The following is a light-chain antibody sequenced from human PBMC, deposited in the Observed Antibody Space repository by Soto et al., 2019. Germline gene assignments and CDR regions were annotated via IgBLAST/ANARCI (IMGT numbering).Light chain of an antibody. CDR2: EVS. CDR3: SSYTSTNIVV. CDR1: GSDVGGYNY. V-gene: IGLV2-14*01. Sequence: QSALTQPASVSGSPGQSITISCTGTGSDVGGYNYVSWYQQYPGKAPQLLIYEVSDRPSGVSKRFSGSKSGSTASLTISGLQAEDEADYYCSSYTSTNIVVFGGGTKLTVL. J-gene: IGLJ2*01.